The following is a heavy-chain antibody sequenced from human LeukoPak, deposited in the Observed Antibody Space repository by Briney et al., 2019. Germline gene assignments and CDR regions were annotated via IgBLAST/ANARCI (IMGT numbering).Heavy chain of an antibody. CDR2: ISWNSGSI. D-gene: IGHD3-22*01. Sequence: PGGSLRLSCAASGFTFSSYAMSWVRQAPGKGLEWVSGISWNSGSIGYADSVKGRFTISRDNAKNSLYLQMNSLRAEDTALYYCAKGTYSSGYYYYYGMDVWGQGTTVTVSS. J-gene: IGHJ6*02. CDR3: AKGTYSSGYYYYYGMDV. V-gene: IGHV3-9*01. CDR1: GFTFSSYA.